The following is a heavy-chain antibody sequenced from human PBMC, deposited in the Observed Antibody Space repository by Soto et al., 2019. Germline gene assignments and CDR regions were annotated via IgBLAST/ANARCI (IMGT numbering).Heavy chain of an antibody. D-gene: IGHD4-4*01. CDR1: GFTFSSYG. CDR3: ATAPHSYSDMYYFDF. Sequence: QVQLVESGGGVVQPGRSLRLSCAASGFTFSSYGMHWVRQAPGKGLEWVTFISYDGSNTYYADSVKGRFTISRDNSKNTLYLQMNSLRAEDTAVFYCATAPHSYSDMYYFDFWGQGTLVTVSS. CDR2: ISYDGSNT. J-gene: IGHJ4*02. V-gene: IGHV3-30*03.